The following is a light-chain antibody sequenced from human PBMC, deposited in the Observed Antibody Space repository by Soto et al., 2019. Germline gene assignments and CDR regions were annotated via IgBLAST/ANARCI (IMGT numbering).Light chain of an antibody. CDR2: DVR. V-gene: IGLV2-14*03. CDR1: SSDVGYYNY. J-gene: IGLJ1*01. CDR3: SSYTSSSTLV. Sequence: QSALTQPAYVSGSPGQSITISCTGTSSDVGYYNYVSWYQQHPGKAPKLMIYDVRYRPSGVSDRFSGSKSGNTASLTLSVLQAEDEADYYCSSYTSSSTLVFGTGTKLTVL.